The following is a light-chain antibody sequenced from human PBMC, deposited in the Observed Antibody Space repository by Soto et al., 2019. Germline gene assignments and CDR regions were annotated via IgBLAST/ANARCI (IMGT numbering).Light chain of an antibody. CDR2: GAS. J-gene: IGKJ2*02. Sequence: EIVLTQSPGTLSLSPGERATLSCRAGQTVSSNYLAWYQQKPGQAPRLLIHGASNRATGIPDRFSCSGSGTDFTLTISRLEPEDSAVYYCQQFGSPWTFGQGTRLEI. CDR1: QTVSSNY. V-gene: IGKV3-20*01. CDR3: QQFGSPWT.